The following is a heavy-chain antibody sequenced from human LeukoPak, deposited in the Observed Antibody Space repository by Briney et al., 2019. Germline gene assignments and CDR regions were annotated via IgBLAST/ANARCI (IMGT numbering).Heavy chain of an antibody. CDR3: TRVGYSYGHRGTYYYYGMDV. J-gene: IGHJ6*02. Sequence: KPGGSLRLSCAASGFNIDDYYMSWIRQAPGKGLQWVSHISLSGGTIHYADSVRGRFTVSRDNAKNSLYLQMNSLRADDTAVYYCTRVGYSYGHRGTYYYYGMDVWGQGTTVTVSS. D-gene: IGHD5-18*01. V-gene: IGHV3-11*01. CDR1: GFNIDDYY. CDR2: ISLSGGTI.